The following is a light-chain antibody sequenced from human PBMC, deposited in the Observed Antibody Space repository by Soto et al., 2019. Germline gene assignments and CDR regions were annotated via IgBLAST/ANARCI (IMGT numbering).Light chain of an antibody. J-gene: IGKJ2*01. CDR3: QQYHYFPYT. V-gene: IGKV1-5*03. CDR1: QSIDSW. Sequence: DVQMTQSPSTLSASVRDRVTITCRASQSIDSWLAWYQQKPGKARKLLIYKASSLESGLPSRFNGSGSGTEFPLTVISLQPDDFATYYCQQYHYFPYTFGQGTNLEIK. CDR2: KAS.